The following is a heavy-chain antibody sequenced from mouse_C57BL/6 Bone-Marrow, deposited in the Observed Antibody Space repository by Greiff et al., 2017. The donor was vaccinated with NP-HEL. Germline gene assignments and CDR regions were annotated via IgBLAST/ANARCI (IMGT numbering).Heavy chain of an antibody. CDR1: GYTFTSYW. CDR3: ARRLRRDFWYFDV. J-gene: IGHJ1*03. D-gene: IGHD3-3*01. Sequence: ASGYTFTSYWMHWVKQRPGQGLEWIGNINPSNGGTNYNEKFKSKATLTVDKSSSTAYMQLSSLTSEDSAVYYCARRLRRDFWYFDVWGTGTTVTVSS. CDR2: INPSNGGT. V-gene: IGHV1-53*01.